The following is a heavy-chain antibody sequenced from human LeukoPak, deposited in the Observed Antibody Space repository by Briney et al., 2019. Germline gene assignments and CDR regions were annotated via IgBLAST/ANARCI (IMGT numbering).Heavy chain of an antibody. Sequence: GGSLRLSCVASGFIFDNYALSWVRQAPGKGLEWVSGISGSADNTYYADSVKGRFTISRDNSKNTLYLQMNSLRAEDTAVYYCAKDFSPVYYDSSGRLGYWGQGTLVTVSS. CDR1: GFIFDNYA. V-gene: IGHV3-23*01. J-gene: IGHJ4*02. CDR2: ISGSADNT. D-gene: IGHD3-22*01. CDR3: AKDFSPVYYDSSGRLGY.